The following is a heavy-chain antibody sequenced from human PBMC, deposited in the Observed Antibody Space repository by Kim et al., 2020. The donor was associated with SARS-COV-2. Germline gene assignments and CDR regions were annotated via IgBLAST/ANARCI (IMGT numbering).Heavy chain of an antibody. Sequence: GGSLRLSCAASGFTFSGSAMHWVRQASGKGLEWVGRIRSKANSYATAYAASVKGRFTISRDDSKNTAYLQMNSLKTEDTAVYYCTQFIGSSGYWVWGQGTLVTVSS. CDR1: GFTFSGSA. D-gene: IGHD3-22*01. J-gene: IGHJ4*02. V-gene: IGHV3-73*01. CDR2: IRSKANSYAT. CDR3: TQFIGSSGYWV.